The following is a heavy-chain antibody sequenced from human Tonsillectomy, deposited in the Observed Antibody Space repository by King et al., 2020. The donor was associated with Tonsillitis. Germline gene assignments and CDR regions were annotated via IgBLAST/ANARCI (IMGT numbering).Heavy chain of an antibody. V-gene: IGHV3-74*01. CDR3: AREFWGAGDY. CDR1: GFPFSTYW. Sequence: VQLVESGGGLIQPGGSLRLSCAASGFPFSTYWMFWVRQGPGKGLEWVSRINPYGTYIRYGDSVLGRFTISRDNANNTLFLQLSSLRAEETAVYYCAREFWGAGDYWGQGSQVIVSS. J-gene: IGHJ4*02. CDR2: INPYGTYI. D-gene: IGHD3-16*01.